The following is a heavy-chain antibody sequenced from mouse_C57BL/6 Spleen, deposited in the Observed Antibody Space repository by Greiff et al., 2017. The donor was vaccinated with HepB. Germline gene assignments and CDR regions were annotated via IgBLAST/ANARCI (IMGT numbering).Heavy chain of an antibody. V-gene: IGHV1-54*01. Sequence: VQLQQSGAELVRPGTSVKLSCKASGYSFTHYLIEWVKQRPGQGLEWIGVINPGCGGTNYNEKFKGKTTLTADKSSSTAYMQLSSLTSEDSAVYFCARTYYYGSSPFAYWGQGTLVTVSA. J-gene: IGHJ3*01. CDR1: GYSFTHYL. CDR3: ARTYYYGSSPFAY. D-gene: IGHD1-1*01. CDR2: INPGCGGT.